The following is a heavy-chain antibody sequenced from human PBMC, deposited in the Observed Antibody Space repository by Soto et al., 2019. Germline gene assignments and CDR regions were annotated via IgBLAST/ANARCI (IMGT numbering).Heavy chain of an antibody. Sequence: SETLSLTCTVSGGSISSYYWSWIRQPAGKGLEWIGRIYTSGSTNYNPSLKSRVTMSVDTSKNQFSLKLSSVTAADTAVYYCARVGDSSGYLPVDYWGQGTLVTVSS. CDR3: ARVGDSSGYLPVDY. J-gene: IGHJ4*02. V-gene: IGHV4-4*07. D-gene: IGHD3-22*01. CDR2: IYTSGST. CDR1: GGSISSYY.